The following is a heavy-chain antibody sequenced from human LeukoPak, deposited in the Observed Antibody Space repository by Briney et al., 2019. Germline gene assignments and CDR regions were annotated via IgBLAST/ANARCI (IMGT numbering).Heavy chain of an antibody. J-gene: IGHJ4*02. Sequence: GESLKISCKGSGYSFTSYWIGWVRQMPGKGLEWMGIIYPGDSDTRYSPSFQGQVTISADKSISTAYLQWSSLKASDTAMYYCARWGSSSYRGWYYFDYWGQGTLVTVSS. D-gene: IGHD6-6*01. CDR1: GYSFTSYW. CDR3: ARWGSSSYRGWYYFDY. V-gene: IGHV5-51*01. CDR2: IYPGDSDT.